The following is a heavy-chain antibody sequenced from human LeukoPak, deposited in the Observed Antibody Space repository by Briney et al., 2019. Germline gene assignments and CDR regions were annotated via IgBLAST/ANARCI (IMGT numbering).Heavy chain of an antibody. CDR2: ISSSSSYI. CDR3: ARMITRGTILAVAGIFDY. J-gene: IGHJ4*02. Sequence: GGSLRLSCAASGFTFSSYSMNWVRQAPGKGLEWVSSISSSSSYIYYADSVKGRFTISRDNAKNSLYLQMNSLRAEDTAVYYCARMITRGTILAVAGIFDYWGQGTLVNVSS. D-gene: IGHD6-19*01. CDR1: GFTFSSYS. V-gene: IGHV3-21*01.